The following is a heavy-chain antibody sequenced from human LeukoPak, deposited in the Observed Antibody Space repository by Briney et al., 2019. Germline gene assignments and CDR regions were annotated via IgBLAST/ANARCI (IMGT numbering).Heavy chain of an antibody. CDR3: TRDRGAYNLYDY. CDR2: IRSKAYGETA. CDR1: GFTFGDYA. Sequence: GGSLRLSCTASGFTFGDYAMSWIRRAPGKGLEWVGFIRSKAYGETADYAASVKGRFTISRDDSKAIAYLQMNSLKTEDTAVYHCTRDRGAYNLYDYWGQGTLVTVSS. J-gene: IGHJ4*02. V-gene: IGHV3-49*03. D-gene: IGHD1-1*01.